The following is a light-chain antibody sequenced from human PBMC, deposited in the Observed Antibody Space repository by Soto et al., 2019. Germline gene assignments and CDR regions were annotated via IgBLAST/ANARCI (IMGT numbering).Light chain of an antibody. V-gene: IGKV1-33*01. CDR3: QQYDYLPPT. CDR1: QGISTS. J-gene: IGKJ5*01. Sequence: DIQMTQSPSSLSASLGDRVSIICQASQGISTSLSWYRQKPGTAPELLIYDSSNLEIGVPPRFSGSGSGTEFTFTIDSLQPEDVATYYCQQYDYLPPTFGLGTRL. CDR2: DSS.